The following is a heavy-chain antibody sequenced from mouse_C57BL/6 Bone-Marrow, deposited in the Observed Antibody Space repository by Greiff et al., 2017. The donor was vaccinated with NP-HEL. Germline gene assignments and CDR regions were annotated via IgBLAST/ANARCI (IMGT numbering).Heavy chain of an antibody. D-gene: IGHD2-4*01. CDR2: ISNGGGST. CDR3: ARHAPYDYDDGYYAMDY. V-gene: IGHV5-12*01. Sequence: EVKLEESGGGLVQPGGSLKLSCAASGFTFSDYYMYWVRQTPEKRLEWVAYISNGGGSTYYPDTVKGRFTISRDNAKNPLYLQMSRLKSEDTAMYYCARHAPYDYDDGYYAMDYWGQGTSVTVSS. J-gene: IGHJ4*01. CDR1: GFTFSDYY.